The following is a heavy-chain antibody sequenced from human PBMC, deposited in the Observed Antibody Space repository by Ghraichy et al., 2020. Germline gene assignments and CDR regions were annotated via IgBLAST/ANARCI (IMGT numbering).Heavy chain of an antibody. D-gene: IGHD1-26*01. CDR2: ISGSGGST. CDR1: GFTFSSYA. Sequence: GGSLRLSCAASGFTFSSYAMSWVRQAPGKGLEWVSGISGSGGSTNYADSVKGRFTISRDNSKNTLYLQMSSLRAEDTAVYHCAKGGQYSGRSEFDYWGQGTLVTVSS. J-gene: IGHJ4*02. V-gene: IGHV3-23*01. CDR3: AKGGQYSGRSEFDY.